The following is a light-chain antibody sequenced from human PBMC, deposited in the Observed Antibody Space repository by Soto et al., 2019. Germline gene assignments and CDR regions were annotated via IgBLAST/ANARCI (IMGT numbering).Light chain of an antibody. CDR2: GAS. CDR1: QSLASN. V-gene: IGKV3-15*01. Sequence: EIVMTQSPDSMSVSPGDGATLSCRASQSLASNVAWYQQKPGQGPRLLIHGASTRAVGVPARFSGSGSGTDFTLTISSLQSEDFAVYYCQQYHNWPPQYTFGQGTKLQIK. J-gene: IGKJ2*01. CDR3: QQYHNWPPQYT.